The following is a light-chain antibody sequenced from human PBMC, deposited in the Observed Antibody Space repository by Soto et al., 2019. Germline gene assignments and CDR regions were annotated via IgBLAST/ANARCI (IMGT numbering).Light chain of an antibody. CDR2: NVS. Sequence: QSVLTQPASGTGSPGQSSSISCTGTSSDVGGYNSVSWYQQHPGKAPKLMIYNVSNRPSGVSNRFSGSKSGNTASLTISGLQAEDEADYYCSSYTSSSTYVFGTGTKVTVL. V-gene: IGLV2-14*01. J-gene: IGLJ1*01. CDR1: SSDVGGYNS. CDR3: SSYTSSSTYV.